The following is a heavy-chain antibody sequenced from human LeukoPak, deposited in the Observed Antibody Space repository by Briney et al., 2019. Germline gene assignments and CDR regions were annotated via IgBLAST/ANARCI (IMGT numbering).Heavy chain of an antibody. D-gene: IGHD2-15*01. CDR2: IYYSGST. J-gene: IGHJ4*02. Sequence: PSETLSLTCAVSGGSLSSDDAYWGWIRQPPGKGLEWVGSIYYSGSTYYNPSLKSRVTISVDTSKNQFSLKLSSVTAADTAVYYCARGDGSYSDWGQGTLVTVSS. CDR3: ARGDGSYSD. CDR1: GGSLSSDDAY. V-gene: IGHV4-39*07.